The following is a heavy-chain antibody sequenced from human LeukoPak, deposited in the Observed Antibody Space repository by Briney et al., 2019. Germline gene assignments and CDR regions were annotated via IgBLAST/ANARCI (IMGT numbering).Heavy chain of an antibody. CDR2: IKEDGSEK. D-gene: IGHD1-1*01. V-gene: IGHV3-7*03. CDR1: GFTVSRYW. J-gene: IGHJ6*04. Sequence: GGSLRLSCAASGFTVSRYWMSWVGQARGKGLEWVANIKEDGSEKYYVDSVKGRFTISRDSAKNSLYLQMNSLRAEDTAVYYCPRDPLEGLDVWGKGTTVTVSS. CDR3: PRDPLEGLDV.